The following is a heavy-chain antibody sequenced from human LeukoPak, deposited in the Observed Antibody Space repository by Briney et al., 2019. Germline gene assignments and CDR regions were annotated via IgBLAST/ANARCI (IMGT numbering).Heavy chain of an antibody. V-gene: IGHV4-39*01. Sequence: PSETLSLTCNVSGGSISSSTYYWGWIRQPPGKGLEWIGSIFYSGSTYYNPSLKSRVTISVDTSKNQFSLKLSSVTAADTAVYYCARSSYGGPHYFDYWGQGTLVTASS. D-gene: IGHD1-26*01. CDR3: ARSSYGGPHYFDY. J-gene: IGHJ4*02. CDR1: GGSISSSTYY. CDR2: IFYSGST.